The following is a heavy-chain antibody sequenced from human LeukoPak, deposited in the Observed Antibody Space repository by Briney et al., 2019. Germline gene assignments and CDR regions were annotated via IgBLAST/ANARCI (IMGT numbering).Heavy chain of an antibody. CDR3: AREGYSSSPSTGNNFDY. D-gene: IGHD6-6*01. V-gene: IGHV4-34*01. CDR2: INHSGST. CDR1: GGSFSGYY. Sequence: SETLSLTCAVYGGSFSGYYWSWIRQPPGKGLERIGEINHSGSTNYNPSLKSRVTISVDTSKNQFSLKLSSVTAADTAVYYCAREGYSSSPSTGNNFDYWGQGTLVTVSS. J-gene: IGHJ4*02.